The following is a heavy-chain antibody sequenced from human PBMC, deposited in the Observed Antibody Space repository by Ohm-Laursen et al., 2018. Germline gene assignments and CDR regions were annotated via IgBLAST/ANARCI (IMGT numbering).Heavy chain of an antibody. D-gene: IGHD4-23*01. CDR1: GGSFSGYY. Sequence: SQTLSLTWAVYGGSFSGYYWSWIRQPPGKGLEWIGEINHSGSTNYNPSLKSRVTISVDTSKNQFSLKLSSVTAADTAVYYCARSGKIIYWGQGTLVTVSS. CDR2: INHSGST. CDR3: ARSGKIIY. J-gene: IGHJ4*02. V-gene: IGHV4-34*01.